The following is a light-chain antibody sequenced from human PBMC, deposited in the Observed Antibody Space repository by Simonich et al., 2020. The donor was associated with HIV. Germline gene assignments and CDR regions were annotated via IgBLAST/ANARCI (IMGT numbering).Light chain of an antibody. J-gene: IGLJ3*02. CDR3: SSYAGSNNLV. Sequence: QSVLTQPPSASGTPGQRVTISCSGSSSNIGSNYVHWYQQLPGTAPKLLIYGKSQRPSGVPDRFSGSKSGNTASLTVSGLQAEDEADYYCSSYAGSNNLVFGGGTKLTVL. CDR1: SSNIGSNY. CDR2: GKS. V-gene: IGLV1-47*01.